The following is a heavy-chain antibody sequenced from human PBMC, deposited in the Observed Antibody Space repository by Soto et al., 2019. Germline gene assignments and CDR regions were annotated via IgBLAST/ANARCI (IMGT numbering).Heavy chain of an antibody. CDR1: GYSFTSYW. CDR2: IYPGDSDT. V-gene: IGHV5-51*01. Sequence: GESLKISCKGSGYSFTSYWIGWVRQMPGKGLEWMGIIYPGDSDTRYSPSFQGQVTISADKSISTAYLQWSSLKASDTAMYYCARPCGYYDSSGPVQYYFDYWGQGTLVTVSS. CDR3: ARPCGYYDSSGPVQYYFDY. D-gene: IGHD3-22*01. J-gene: IGHJ4*02.